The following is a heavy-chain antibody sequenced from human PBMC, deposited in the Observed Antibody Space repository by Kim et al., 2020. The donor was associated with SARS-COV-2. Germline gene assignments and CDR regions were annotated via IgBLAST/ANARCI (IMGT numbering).Heavy chain of an antibody. J-gene: IGHJ6*02. D-gene: IGHD6-13*01. CDR2: IYYSGST. Sequence: SETLSLTCTVSGGSISSGDYYWSWIRQPPGKGLEWIGYIYYSGSTYYNPSLKSRVTISVDTSKNQFSLKLSSVTAADTAVYYCARGVSSSWYYYYGMDVWGQGTTVTVSS. CDR3: ARGVSSSWYYYYGMDV. CDR1: GGSISSGDYY. V-gene: IGHV4-30-4*01.